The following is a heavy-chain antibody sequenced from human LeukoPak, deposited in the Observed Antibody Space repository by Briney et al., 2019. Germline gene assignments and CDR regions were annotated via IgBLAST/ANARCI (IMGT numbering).Heavy chain of an antibody. Sequence: PGGSLRLSCAASGFTFSGSAMHWVRQASGKGLEWVGRIRSKANSYATAYAASVRGRFTISRDDSKNTAYLQMNSLKTEDTAVYYCTRHTGLGYCSSTSCYGYDYWGQGTLVTVSS. CDR1: GFTFSGSA. J-gene: IGHJ4*02. CDR2: IRSKANSYAT. D-gene: IGHD2-2*01. CDR3: TRHTGLGYCSSTSCYGYDY. V-gene: IGHV3-73*01.